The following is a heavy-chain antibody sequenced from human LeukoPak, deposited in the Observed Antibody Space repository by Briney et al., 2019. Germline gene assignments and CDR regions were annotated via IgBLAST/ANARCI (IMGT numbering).Heavy chain of an antibody. D-gene: IGHD5-18*01. J-gene: IGHJ3*02. CDR3: ARIGIQLWPNDAFDI. CDR2: IYYSGST. Sequence: SETLSLTCTVSGGSISSYYWSWIRQPPGKGLEWIGYIYYSGSTNYNPSLKSRVTISVDTSKNQSSLKLSSVTAADTAVYYCARIGIQLWPNDAFDIWGQGTMVTVSS. V-gene: IGHV4-59*01. CDR1: GGSISSYY.